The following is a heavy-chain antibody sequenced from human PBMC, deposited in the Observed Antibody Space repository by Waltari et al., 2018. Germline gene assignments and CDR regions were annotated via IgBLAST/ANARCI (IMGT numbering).Heavy chain of an antibody. CDR1: GFSISTSGWG. J-gene: IGHJ4*02. V-gene: IGHV2-5*01. CDR3: AHTDYGYYHMRY. Sequence: QITLKESGPTLVKPTLTLTLTCTFSGFSISTSGWGAGWIRQPSRTALEWLALIYWNDDKRYSPSLKGRLTITKKTSKNQVLLTMTKMDPVDTVTYCCAHTDYGYYHMRYRGQGTLVTVSS. D-gene: IGHD4-17*01. CDR2: IYWNDDK.